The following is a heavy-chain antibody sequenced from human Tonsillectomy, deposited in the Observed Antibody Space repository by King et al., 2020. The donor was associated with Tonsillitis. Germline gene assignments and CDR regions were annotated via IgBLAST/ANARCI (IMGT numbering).Heavy chain of an antibody. J-gene: IGHJ4*02. CDR3: ARDPLTTYYYDSSGYGDGFDY. CDR1: GYTFTSYY. V-gene: IGHV1-46*03. Sequence: QLVQSGAEVKKPGASVKVSCKASGYTFTSYYMHWVRQAPGQGLEWMGIINPSGGSTSYAQKFQGRVTMTRDTSTSTVYMELSSLRSEDTAVYYCARDPLTTYYYDSSGYGDGFDYWGQGTLVTVSS. D-gene: IGHD3-22*01. CDR2: INPSGGST.